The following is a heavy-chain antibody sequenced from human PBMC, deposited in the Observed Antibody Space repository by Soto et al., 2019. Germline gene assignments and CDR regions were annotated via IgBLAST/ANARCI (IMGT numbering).Heavy chain of an antibody. J-gene: IGHJ6*02. CDR1: GGSISSGGYY. Sequence: QVQLQESGPGLVKPSQTLSLTCTVSGGSISSGGYYWSWIRQHPGKGLEWIGYIYYSGSTYYNPSLKSRVTISVDTSQNRYSLKLSSVTAADTAGYYCARALRVSGYYGMDVWGQGTTVTVS. V-gene: IGHV4-31*03. D-gene: IGHD1-26*01. CDR3: ARALRVSGYYGMDV. CDR2: IYYSGST.